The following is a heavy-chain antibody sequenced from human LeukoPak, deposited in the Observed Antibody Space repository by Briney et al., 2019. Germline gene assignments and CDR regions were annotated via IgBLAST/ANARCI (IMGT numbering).Heavy chain of an antibody. V-gene: IGHV3-23*01. J-gene: IGHJ4*02. CDR3: TKEVYLPTYHLDY. CDR1: GFTFSNYA. D-gene: IGHD1-14*01. CDR2: ISPGGRNT. Sequence: GESLRLFCVVSGFTFSNYAMSWVRQAPGKGLEWVSGISPGGRNTYYAASVKGRFTISEDNSKNTLYLQMNSLRGEDTAVYYCTKEVYLPTYHLDYWGQRTLVTVSS.